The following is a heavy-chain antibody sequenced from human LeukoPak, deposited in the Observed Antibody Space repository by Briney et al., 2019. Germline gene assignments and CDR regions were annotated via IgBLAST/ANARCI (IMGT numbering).Heavy chain of an antibody. D-gene: IGHD6-13*01. CDR2: MKQDGSEK. CDR3: ARGGPYSSSWLTY. V-gene: IGHV3-7*01. Sequence: GGSLRLSCAASGFTFSSYAMSWVRQAPGKGLEWVANMKQDGSEKYYVDSVKGRFTISRDNAKNSLYLQMNSLRAEDTAVYYCARGGPYSSSWLTYWGQGTLVTVSS. CDR1: GFTFSSYA. J-gene: IGHJ4*02.